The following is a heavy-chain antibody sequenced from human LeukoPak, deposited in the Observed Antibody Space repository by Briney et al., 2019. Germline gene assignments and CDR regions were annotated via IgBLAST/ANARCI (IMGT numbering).Heavy chain of an antibody. J-gene: IGHJ4*02. CDR1: GYRFSSYG. CDR3: ARLGPQMERRLGHFDY. V-gene: IGHV5-51*01. D-gene: IGHD1-1*01. Sequence: GKSLKISWKGSGYRFSSYGFGWVSQLPVNSLECLGIIYPRDSDTSYSPSFQGQVTILADKSISTAYLQWSSLKAPDTAMYYCARLGPQMERRLGHFDYWGQGTLVTVSS. CDR2: IYPRDSDT.